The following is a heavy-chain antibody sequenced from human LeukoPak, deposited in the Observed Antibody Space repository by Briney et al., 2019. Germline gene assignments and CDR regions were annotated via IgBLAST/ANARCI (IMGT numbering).Heavy chain of an antibody. D-gene: IGHD2-21*02. J-gene: IGHJ5*02. CDR3: AREYGDDNWFDP. V-gene: IGHV4-30-4*01. Sequence: TSETLSLTCTVSGGSISSGDYYWSWIRQPPGKGLEWIGYIYYSGSTYYNPSLKSRVTISVDTSKNQFSLKLSFVTAADTAVYYCAREYGDDNWFDPWGQGTLVTVSS. CDR2: IYYSGST. CDR1: GGSISSGDYY.